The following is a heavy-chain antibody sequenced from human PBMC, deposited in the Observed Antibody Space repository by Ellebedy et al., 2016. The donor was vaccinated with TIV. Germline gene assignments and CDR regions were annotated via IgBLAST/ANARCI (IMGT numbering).Heavy chain of an antibody. CDR1: GYTFTSYG. CDR2: ISAYNGNT. J-gene: IGHJ5*02. Sequence: ASVKVSXXASGYTFTSYGISWVRQAPGQGLEWMGWISAYNGNTNYAQKLQGRATMTTDTSTSTAYMELRSLRSDDTAVYYCAREIVVVPAAIAWFDPWGQGTLVTVSS. D-gene: IGHD2-2*01. CDR3: AREIVVVPAAIAWFDP. V-gene: IGHV1-18*04.